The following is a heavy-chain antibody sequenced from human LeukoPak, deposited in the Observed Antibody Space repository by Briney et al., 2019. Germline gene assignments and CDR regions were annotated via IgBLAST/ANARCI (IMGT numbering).Heavy chain of an antibody. J-gene: IGHJ4*02. CDR1: GYTFTSFG. V-gene: IGHV1-46*01. CDR3: ARDYPDY. CDR2: INPSGGST. Sequence: ASVKVSCKASGYTFTSFGLTWVRQAPGQGLEWMGIINPSGGSTSYAQKFQGRVTMTRDMSTSTVYMELSSLRSEDTAVYYCARDYPDYWGQGTLVTVSS.